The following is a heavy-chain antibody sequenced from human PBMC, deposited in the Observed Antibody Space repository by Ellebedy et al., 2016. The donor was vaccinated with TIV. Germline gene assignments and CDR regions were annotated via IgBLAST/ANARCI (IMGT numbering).Heavy chain of an antibody. CDR1: GYTFTSYG. CDR3: ARGGTVTTQPPYYYYGMDV. CDR2: ISAYNGNT. V-gene: IGHV1-18*01. J-gene: IGHJ6*02. Sequence: ASVKVSXXASGYTFTSYGISWVRQAPGQGLEWMGWISAYNGNTNYAQKFQGRVTITADKSTSTAYMELSSLRSEDTAVYYCARGGTVTTQPPYYYYGMDVWGQGTTVTVSS. D-gene: IGHD4-17*01.